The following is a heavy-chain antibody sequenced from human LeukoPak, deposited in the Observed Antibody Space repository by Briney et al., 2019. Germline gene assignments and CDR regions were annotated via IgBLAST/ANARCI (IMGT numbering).Heavy chain of an antibody. D-gene: IGHD3-22*01. CDR1: GITLSNYG. Sequence: PGGSLRLSCAVSGITLSNYGMSWVRQAPGKGLEWVAGISDGGGSTKYADSVKGRFTISRDNSKNTLYLQMNSLRAEDTAVYFCAKRGVVIRVILVGFHKEAYYFDSWGQGALVTVSS. V-gene: IGHV3-23*01. J-gene: IGHJ4*02. CDR3: AKRGVVIRVILVGFHKEAYYFDS. CDR2: ISDGGGST.